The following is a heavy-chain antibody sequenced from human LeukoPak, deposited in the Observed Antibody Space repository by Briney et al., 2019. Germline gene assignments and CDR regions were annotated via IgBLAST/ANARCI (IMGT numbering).Heavy chain of an antibody. CDR3: ARDPSGSSTFGWFDP. J-gene: IGHJ5*02. V-gene: IGHV4-4*07. D-gene: IGHD1-26*01. CDR2: IYTSGST. CDR1: GGSISSYY. Sequence: SETPSLTCTVSGGSISSYYWSWIRQPAGKGLEWIGRIYTSGSTNYNPSLKSRVTMSVDTSKNQFSLKLSSVTAADTAVYYCARDPSGSSTFGWFDPWGQGTLVTVSS.